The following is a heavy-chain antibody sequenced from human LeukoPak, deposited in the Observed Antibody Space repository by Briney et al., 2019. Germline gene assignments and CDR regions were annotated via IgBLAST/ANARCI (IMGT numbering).Heavy chain of an antibody. CDR3: ARVPTNVDTAPNYYYYYMDV. V-gene: IGHV3-21*01. D-gene: IGHD5-18*01. CDR2: ISISSGYI. CDR1: GLAFRNYG. Sequence: GGSLRLSCAASGLAFRNYGMHWVRQAPRKGLEWVSSISISSGYIYYADSVKGRFTISRDNAKNSLSLQMHSLRAEDTAVYYCARVPTNVDTAPNYYYYYMDVWGKGTTVTVSS. J-gene: IGHJ6*03.